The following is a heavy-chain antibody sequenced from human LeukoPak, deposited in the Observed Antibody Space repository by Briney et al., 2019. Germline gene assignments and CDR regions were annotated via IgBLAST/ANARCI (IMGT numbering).Heavy chain of an antibody. D-gene: IGHD2-2*01. Sequence: ASVKVSCKASGYTFTSYGISWVRQAPGQGLEWMEWISAYNGNTNYAQKLQGRVTMTTDTSTSTAYMELRSLRSDDTAVYYCARAGFGGYCSSTSCYEDYWGQGTLVTVSS. CDR1: GYTFTSYG. V-gene: IGHV1-18*01. CDR3: ARAGFGGYCSSTSCYEDY. J-gene: IGHJ4*02. CDR2: ISAYNGNT.